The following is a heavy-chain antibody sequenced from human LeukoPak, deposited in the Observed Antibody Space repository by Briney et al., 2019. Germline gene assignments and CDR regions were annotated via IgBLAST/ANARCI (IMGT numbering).Heavy chain of an antibody. D-gene: IGHD4-17*01. Sequence: PGGTLRLSCAASGITFSSYGMSWVRQAPGKGLEWVSSISSTGGTTYYADSVKGRFTISRDNSKNTLYLQMNSLRAEDTALYYCARGSATVTGYYYYYMDVWGKGTTVTVSS. J-gene: IGHJ6*03. CDR3: ARGSATVTGYYYYYMDV. V-gene: IGHV3-23*01. CDR2: ISSTGGTT. CDR1: GITFSSYG.